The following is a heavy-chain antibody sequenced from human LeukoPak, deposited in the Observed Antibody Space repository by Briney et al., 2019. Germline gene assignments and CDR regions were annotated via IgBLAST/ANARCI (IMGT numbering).Heavy chain of an antibody. Sequence: PGGSLTLSCTASGFIFSDYYMNWFRQTSGKGPEWRSYISHSAATVQYADSVRGRFTVSRDNRKNTRYLQMNSLRVEDTAVYYCARDGAYDDASGYPADFWGQGTLVTVSS. V-gene: IGHV3-11*01. CDR3: ARDGAYDDASGYPADF. CDR1: GFIFSDYY. D-gene: IGHD3-22*01. J-gene: IGHJ4*02. CDR2: ISHSAATV.